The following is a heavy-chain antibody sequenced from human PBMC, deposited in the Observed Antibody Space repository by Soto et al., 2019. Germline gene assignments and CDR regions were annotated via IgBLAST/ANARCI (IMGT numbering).Heavy chain of an antibody. CDR2: IYPGDSNI. CDR3: ARSSSSGWDIDY. D-gene: IGHD6-19*01. Sequence: GESLKISCKGSGYSFTRNWIGWVRQMPGKGLEWMGIIYPGDSNIIYSPSFQGQVSISADKSINTAYLQWSSLKASDTAIYYCARSSSSGWDIDYWAQGTLVTVSS. V-gene: IGHV5-51*01. CDR1: GYSFTRNW. J-gene: IGHJ4*02.